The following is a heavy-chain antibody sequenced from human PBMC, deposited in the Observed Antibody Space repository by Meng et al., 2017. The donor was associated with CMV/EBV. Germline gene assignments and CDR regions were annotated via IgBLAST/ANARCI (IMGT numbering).Heavy chain of an antibody. CDR2: IRYDGSNK. D-gene: IGHD4-17*01. Sequence: GGSLRLSCAVSGIDFSSYGMLWVRQAPGKGLEWVAFIRYDGSNKYYADSVKGRFTISRDNSKNTLYLQMNSLRIEDTAVYHCAKDFRRYDRATVSLDYWGQGTLVTVSS. V-gene: IGHV3-30*02. J-gene: IGHJ4*02. CDR1: GIDFSSYG. CDR3: AKDFRRYDRATVSLDY.